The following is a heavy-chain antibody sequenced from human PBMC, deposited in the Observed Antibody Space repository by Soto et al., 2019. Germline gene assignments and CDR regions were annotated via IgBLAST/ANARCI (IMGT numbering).Heavy chain of an antibody. V-gene: IGHV4-4*02. CDR2: IYHSGST. D-gene: IGHD6-19*01. CDR3: ARDSVAGTLDY. CDR1: SGSISTTNW. Sequence: SETLSLTCAVSSGSISTTNWWSWVRQSPGKGLEWIGEIYHSGSTSYNPSLKSRVTISVDKSKNQFSLKLSSVTAADTAVYYCARDSVAGTLDYWGQGTLVTVSS. J-gene: IGHJ4*02.